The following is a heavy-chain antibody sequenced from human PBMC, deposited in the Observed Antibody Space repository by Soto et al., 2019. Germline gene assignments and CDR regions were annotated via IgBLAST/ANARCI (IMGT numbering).Heavy chain of an antibody. CDR1: GGSISSSSYY. Sequence: PSETLSLTCTVSGGSISSSSYYWGWIRQPPGKGLEWIGNIYYSGSTNYNPSLKSRVTISVDTSKNQFSLKLSSVTAADTAVYYCARQAVPAADFDYWGQGTLVTVSS. CDR3: ARQAVPAADFDY. J-gene: IGHJ4*02. CDR2: IYYSGST. V-gene: IGHV4-39*01. D-gene: IGHD2-2*01.